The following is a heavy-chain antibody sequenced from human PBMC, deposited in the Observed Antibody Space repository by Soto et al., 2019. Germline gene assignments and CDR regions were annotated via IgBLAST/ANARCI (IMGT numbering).Heavy chain of an antibody. V-gene: IGHV1-58*01. Sequence: SVKVSFKASGFTFTSSAVQWVRQARGQRLEWIGWIVVGSGNTNYAQKFQERVTITRDMSTSTAYMELSSLRSEDTAVYYCAADHTGLMDGSGSYYYYYYYGMDVWGQGTTVTVSS. CDR1: GFTFTSSA. CDR3: AADHTGLMDGSGSYYYYYYYGMDV. D-gene: IGHD3-10*01. CDR2: IVVGSGNT. J-gene: IGHJ6*02.